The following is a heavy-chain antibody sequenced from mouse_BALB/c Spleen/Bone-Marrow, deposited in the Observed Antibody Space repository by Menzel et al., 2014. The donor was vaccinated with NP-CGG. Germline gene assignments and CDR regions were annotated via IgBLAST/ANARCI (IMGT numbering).Heavy chain of an antibody. D-gene: IGHD2-1*01. CDR2: INPSNGRT. CDR3: ARERGNYPFAY. J-gene: IGHJ3*01. V-gene: IGHV1S81*02. Sequence: LVESGAELVKPGASVKLSCKASGYTFTSYWMHRVKQRPGQGLEWIGEINPSNGRTNYNEKFKSKATLTVDKSSSTAYMQHSSLTSEDSAVYYCARERGNYPFAYWGQGTLVTVSA. CDR1: GYTFTSYW.